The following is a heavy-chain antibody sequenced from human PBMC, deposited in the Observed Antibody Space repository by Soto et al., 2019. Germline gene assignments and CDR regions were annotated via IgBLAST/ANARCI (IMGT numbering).Heavy chain of an antibody. J-gene: IGHJ5*02. CDR3: ARSLNIHWKNYFDP. CDR2: ISSSDGTT. D-gene: IGHD1-1*01. CDR1: GFTFSSSD. V-gene: IGHV3-23*01. Sequence: EVQILESGRGLVQSGGSLRLSCAASGFTFSSSDMNWVRQAPGKGLEWVSIISSSDGTTYYADSVKGRFTISRDNFKNTLHLDMNSLRAEDTALYYCARSLNIHWKNYFDPWGQGTLVTVSS.